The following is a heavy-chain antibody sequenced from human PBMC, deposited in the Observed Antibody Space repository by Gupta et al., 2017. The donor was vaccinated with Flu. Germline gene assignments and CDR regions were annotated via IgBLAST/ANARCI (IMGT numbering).Heavy chain of an antibody. V-gene: IGHV1-3*01. Sequence: QVHLVQSGAEVKKPGASVKVSCKASEYTFTRYAMYWVRQAPGQRLEWMGRINAANGDTKYSQKFQGRVTITRDTSASTAYMELSSLRSEDTAVYYCARGAAYCSKGVCSWGYYFQYWGQGTLVTVSS. CDR1: EYTFTRYA. CDR3: ARGAAYCSKGVCSWGYYFQY. CDR2: INAANGDT. D-gene: IGHD2-8*01. J-gene: IGHJ4*02.